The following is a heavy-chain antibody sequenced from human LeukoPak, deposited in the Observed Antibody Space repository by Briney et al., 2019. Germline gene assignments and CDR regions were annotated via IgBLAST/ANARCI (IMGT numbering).Heavy chain of an antibody. D-gene: IGHD3-22*01. CDR2: ISAYNGNT. CDR3: ASLKNYYDSSGYLVTDAFDI. CDR1: GYTFTSYG. J-gene: IGHJ3*02. Sequence: ASVKVSCKTSGYTFTSYGISWVRQAPGQGLEWMGWISAYNGNTNYAQKLQGRVTMTTDTSTSTAYMELRSLKSDDTAVYYCASLKNYYDSSGYLVTDAFDIWGQGTMVTVSS. V-gene: IGHV1-18*01.